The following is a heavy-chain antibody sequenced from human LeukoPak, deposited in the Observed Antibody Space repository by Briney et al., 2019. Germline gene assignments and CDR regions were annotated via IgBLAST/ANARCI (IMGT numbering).Heavy chain of an antibody. V-gene: IGHV3-48*03. D-gene: IGHD3-16*02. CDR2: ISSSGSTK. CDR1: GFTFSSYE. J-gene: IGHJ3*02. Sequence: PGGSLRLSCAASGFTFSSYEMNWVRKAPGKGLEWVSYISSSGSTKYYADSVKGRFTISRDNAKNTLYLQMNSLRAEDTAVYYWARRGITFGGVIINLDAFDIWGERTMGTVSS. CDR3: ARRGITFGGVIINLDAFDI.